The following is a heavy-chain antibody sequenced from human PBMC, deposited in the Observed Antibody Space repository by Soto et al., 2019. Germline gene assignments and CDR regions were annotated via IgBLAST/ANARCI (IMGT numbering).Heavy chain of an antibody. D-gene: IGHD6-13*01. J-gene: IGHJ3*02. V-gene: IGHV1-46*03. CDR3: ARDLYSSSWYVRAFDM. Sequence: ASVKVSCKASGGTFSSYTISWVRQAPGQGLEWMGIINPTSSTTSDAQKFQGRVTMTRDMSTSTVYMELSSLRSEDTAVYYCARDLYSSSWYVRAFDMWGQGTMVTVSS. CDR2: INPTSSTT. CDR1: GGTFSSYT.